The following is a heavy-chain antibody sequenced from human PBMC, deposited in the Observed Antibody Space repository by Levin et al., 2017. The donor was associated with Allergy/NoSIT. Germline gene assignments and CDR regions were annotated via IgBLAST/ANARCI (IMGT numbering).Heavy chain of an antibody. CDR2: IICNIRTI. D-gene: IGHD3-16*02. CDR1: LFTFIIYS. J-gene: IGHJ4*02. CDR3: VSYRDGPYIHIAY. Sequence: SFLFSLFTFIIYSIIIILHTPYNFLYFISIIICNIRTIYYADSVRGRFTISRDNSKNTLYLQMNSLSAQDTALYYCVSYRDGPYIHIAYWGQGTLVTVSS. V-gene: IGHV3-23*01.